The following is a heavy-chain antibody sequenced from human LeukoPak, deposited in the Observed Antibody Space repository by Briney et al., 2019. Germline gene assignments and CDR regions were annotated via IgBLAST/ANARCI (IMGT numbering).Heavy chain of an antibody. D-gene: IGHD6-19*01. J-gene: IGHJ6*02. CDR2: ISGSGGST. CDR1: GFTFSSYA. V-gene: IGHV3-23*01. Sequence: GGPLRLSCAASGFTFSSYAMSWVRQAPGKGLEWVSAISGSGGSTYYADSVKGRFTISRDNSKNTLYLQMNSLRAEDTAVYYCAKVRGRSSGWYRVLFYGMDVWGQGTTVTVSS. CDR3: AKVRGRSSGWYRVLFYGMDV.